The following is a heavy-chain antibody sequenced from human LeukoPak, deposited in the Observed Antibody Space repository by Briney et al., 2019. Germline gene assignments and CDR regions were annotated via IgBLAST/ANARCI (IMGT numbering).Heavy chain of an antibody. Sequence: SETLSLTCTVSGGSISGYYWSWIRQPPGKGLEWIAYIYYNGISNYNPSLKSRVIISVDSSKNQFSLKLTSVTAADTAVYYCARIYCSSTSCPDEINWFDPWGQGTLVTVSS. CDR3: ARIYCSSTSCPDEINWFDP. CDR2: IYYNGIS. D-gene: IGHD2-2*01. CDR1: GGSISGYY. J-gene: IGHJ5*02. V-gene: IGHV4-59*01.